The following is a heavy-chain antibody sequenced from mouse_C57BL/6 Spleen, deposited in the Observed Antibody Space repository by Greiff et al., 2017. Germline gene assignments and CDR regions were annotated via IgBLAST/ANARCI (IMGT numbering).Heavy chain of an antibody. J-gene: IGHJ1*03. CDR2: LRYSGST. V-gene: IGHV3-8*01. D-gene: IGHD2-2*01. Sequence: DVKLQESGPGLAKPSQTLSLTCSVTGYSIPSDYWNWLRKFPGTKLEYMGYLRYSGSTYYNPSLKSRISITRDTSKNQYYLQLIAVTTEDTATYYCVRRGGYDGDWYFDVWGTGTTVTVAS. CDR3: VRRGGYDGDWYFDV. CDR1: GYSIPSDY.